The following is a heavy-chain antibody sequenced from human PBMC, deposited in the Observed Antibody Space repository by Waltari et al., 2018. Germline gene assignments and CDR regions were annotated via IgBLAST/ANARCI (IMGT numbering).Heavy chain of an antibody. D-gene: IGHD1-26*01. CDR2: IKQDGSEK. CDR1: GFTFSSYW. J-gene: IGHJ4*02. Sequence: EVQLVESGGGLVQPGGSLRLSCAASGFTFSSYWMSWVRQAPGKGREWVANIKQDGSEKYYVDSVKGRFTISRDNAKNSLYLQMNSLRAEDTAVYYCVMGATDVDYWGQGTLVTVSS. CDR3: VMGATDVDY. V-gene: IGHV3-7*03.